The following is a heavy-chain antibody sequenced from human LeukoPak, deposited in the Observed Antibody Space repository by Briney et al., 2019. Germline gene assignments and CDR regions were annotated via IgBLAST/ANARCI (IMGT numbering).Heavy chain of an antibody. CDR3: AKDSGNSGWYVDY. J-gene: IGHJ4*02. CDR1: GFTFSNYA. Sequence: GGSLRLSCAASGFTFSNYAMRWIRQAPGRGLEWVSTISGGRGTTFYADSVKGRVTISRDNSKNTLYLQMNSLRDEYTAVYYCAKDSGNSGWYVDYWGQGTLVTVSS. CDR2: ISGGRGTT. V-gene: IGHV3-23*01. D-gene: IGHD6-19*01.